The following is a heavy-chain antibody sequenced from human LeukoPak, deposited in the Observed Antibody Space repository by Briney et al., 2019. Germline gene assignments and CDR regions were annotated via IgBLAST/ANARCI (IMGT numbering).Heavy chain of an antibody. J-gene: IGHJ3*02. CDR1: GFTFSSYA. D-gene: IGHD3-16*01. CDR2: ISGSGGST. CDR3: ARGLSPYVSTDAFDI. V-gene: IGHV3-23*01. Sequence: GGSLRLSCAASGFTFSSYAMSWVRQAPGKGLEWVSAISGSGGSTYYADSVKGRFTISRDNSKNTLYLQMNSLRAEDTAVYYCARGLSPYVSTDAFDIWGQGTMVTVSS.